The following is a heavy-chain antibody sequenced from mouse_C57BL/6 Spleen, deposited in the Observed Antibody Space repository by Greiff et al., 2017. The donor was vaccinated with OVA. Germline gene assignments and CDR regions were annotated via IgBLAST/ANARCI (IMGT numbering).Heavy chain of an antibody. J-gene: IGHJ4*01. V-gene: IGHV1-52*01. Sequence: QVKLQQPGAELVRPGSSVKLSCKASGYTFTSYWMHWVQQRPIQGLAWIGNIDPSASETQSTHKFEDKAPLTVDKSSSTAYMQLSSLTSEDSAVYYCAVVADARDYWGQGTSVTVSS. CDR1: GYTFTSYW. D-gene: IGHD1-1*01. CDR2: IDPSASET. CDR3: AVVADARDY.